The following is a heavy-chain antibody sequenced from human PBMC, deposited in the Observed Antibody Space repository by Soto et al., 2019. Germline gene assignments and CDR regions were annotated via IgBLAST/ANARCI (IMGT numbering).Heavy chain of an antibody. J-gene: IGHJ4*02. CDR1: GGSISSSSYY. V-gene: IGHV4-39*01. CDR2: IYYSGST. CDR3: ASYADSSGWFVPLIHFDY. D-gene: IGHD6-19*01. Sequence: SETLSLTCTVSGGSISSSSYYWGWIRQPPGKGLEWIGSIYYSGSTYYNPSLKSRVTISVDTSKNQFSLKLSSVTAADTAVYYCASYADSSGWFVPLIHFDYWGQGTLVTVSS.